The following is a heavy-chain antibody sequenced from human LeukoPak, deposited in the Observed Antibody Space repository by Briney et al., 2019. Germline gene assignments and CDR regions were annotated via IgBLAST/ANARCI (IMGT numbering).Heavy chain of an antibody. Sequence: PSETLSLTCTVSGGSISSHYWSWIRQPPEKGLEWIGYIYYSGSTNYNPSLKSRVTISVDTSKNQFSLKVSSVTAADTAVYYCARHIGGGIEDMDVWGKGTKVTVSS. CDR2: IYYSGST. CDR1: GGSISSHY. J-gene: IGHJ6*03. CDR3: ARHIGGGIEDMDV. V-gene: IGHV4-59*08. D-gene: IGHD3-16*02.